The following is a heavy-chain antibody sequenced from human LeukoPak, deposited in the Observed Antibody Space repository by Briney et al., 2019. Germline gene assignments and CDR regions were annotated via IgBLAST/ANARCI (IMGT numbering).Heavy chain of an antibody. CDR1: GHSFDEYA. Sequence: GGSLKLSCAGSGHSFDEYAMHWVRQAPGKGLEWVSGINWKSDKICYADSVKGRFTISRDNSKNSLYLQMNSLRVEDTALYYCAKDRYCTSSSCPIDYWGQGTMVTVST. J-gene: IGHJ4*02. V-gene: IGHV3-9*01. D-gene: IGHD2-2*01. CDR3: AKDRYCTSSSCPIDY. CDR2: INWKSDKI.